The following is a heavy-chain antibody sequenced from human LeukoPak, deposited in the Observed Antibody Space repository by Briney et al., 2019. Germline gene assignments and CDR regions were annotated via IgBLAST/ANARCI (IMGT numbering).Heavy chain of an antibody. V-gene: IGHV4-59*08. J-gene: IGHJ5*02. Sequence: SETLSLTCSVSGGSISSYYWSWIRQPPGKGLEWFGYIYYSGSTNYKSPLKSRVTMSGDTSKNQFSLELRSVTAADTAVYYCARHAESGYDRFDPWGQGTLVTVSS. CDR1: GGSISSYY. CDR3: ARHAESGYDRFDP. D-gene: IGHD5-12*01. CDR2: IYYSGST.